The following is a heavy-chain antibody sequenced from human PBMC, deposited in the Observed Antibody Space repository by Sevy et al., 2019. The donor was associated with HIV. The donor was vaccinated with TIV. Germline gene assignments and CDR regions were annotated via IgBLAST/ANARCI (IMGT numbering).Heavy chain of an antibody. CDR3: AKESPGYNYDSSGSLDY. V-gene: IGHV3-23*01. CDR1: GFTFSTYA. CDR2: ISGSSWNT. Sequence: GGSLRLSCAASGFTFSTYAMSWVRQAPGKGLEWVSDISGSSWNTYYAGSVKGRFTISRDNSKNTLYLQMDSLRVEDTAVYYCAKESPGYNYDSSGSLDYWGQGTLVTVSS. J-gene: IGHJ4*02. D-gene: IGHD3-22*01.